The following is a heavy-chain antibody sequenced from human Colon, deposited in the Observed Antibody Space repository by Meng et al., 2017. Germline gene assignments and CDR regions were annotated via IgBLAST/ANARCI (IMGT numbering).Heavy chain of an antibody. D-gene: IGHD1-14*01. V-gene: IGHV4-61*03. CDR2: IDYSRSI. CDR1: GGSVSSGSDY. J-gene: IGHJ4*02. CDR3: AKAAAYNLDI. Sequence: QVLVQESGPGLVRSSETLSLTCYVSGGSVSSGSDYWGWIRQPPGKGLEWIGYIDYSRSINYYPSLKSRVTMSVDKSKNHLSLSLSSVTAADTAVYYCAKAAAYNLDIWGQGTLVTVSS.